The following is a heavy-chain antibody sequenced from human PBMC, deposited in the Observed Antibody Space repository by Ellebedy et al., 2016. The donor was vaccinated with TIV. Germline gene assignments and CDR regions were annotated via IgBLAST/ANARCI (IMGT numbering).Heavy chain of an antibody. CDR3: ARGWFGSGMGV. D-gene: IGHD3-16*01. Sequence: SQTLSLTCVISGDSVSTDIGWDWIRQSPSRGLEWLGRTYYRSKWNNDYAVSLKSRITINPDTSKKQFSLQLKSVIPDDTAVYYCARGWFGSGMGVWGQGTTVTVSS. CDR2: TYYRSKWNN. CDR1: GDSVSTDIG. J-gene: IGHJ6*02. V-gene: IGHV6-1*01.